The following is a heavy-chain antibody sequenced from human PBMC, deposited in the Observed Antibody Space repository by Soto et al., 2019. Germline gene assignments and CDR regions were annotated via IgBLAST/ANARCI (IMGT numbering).Heavy chain of an antibody. CDR1: GYIFVNYG. V-gene: IGHV1-18*01. J-gene: IGHJ6*02. CDR3: VMVDNYVTPTPQDV. Sequence: QVQLVQSGDEVKKPGASVKVSCKASGYIFVNYGIAWVRQAPGQALEWMGWISPYTGNTHSASKVQRRLTMSTDTSTSTAYMDLGRLTSDDTAVYYCVMVDNYVTPTPQDVWAQGTTVTVSS. D-gene: IGHD3-16*01. CDR2: ISPYTGNT.